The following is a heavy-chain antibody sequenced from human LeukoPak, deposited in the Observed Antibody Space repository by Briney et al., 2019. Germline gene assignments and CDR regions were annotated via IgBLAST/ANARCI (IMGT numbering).Heavy chain of an antibody. D-gene: IGHD4-23*01. V-gene: IGHV4-4*07. J-gene: IGHJ4*02. CDR3: AREIYGGQPAY. Sequence: SETLSLTCTVSGGSIKNSDWSWIRQPAGKGLEWIGRIYTSGRTSYNPSLKSRVTMSLDTSKNQFSLKLTSVTAADTAVYYCAREIYGGQPAYWGQGTLVTVSS. CDR2: IYTSGRT. CDR1: GGSIKNSD.